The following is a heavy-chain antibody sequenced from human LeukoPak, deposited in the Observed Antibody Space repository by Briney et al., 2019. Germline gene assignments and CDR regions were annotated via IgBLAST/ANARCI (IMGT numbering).Heavy chain of an antibody. J-gene: IGHJ3*02. D-gene: IGHD3-16*01. CDR3: SRDGGEGGNSAFDI. V-gene: IGHV3-49*04. CDR1: GFTFGDYS. Sequence: GGSLRLSCTASGFTFGDYSLSWVRQAPEKGLEWVGFIRRKGYGGTTEYAPSVKGRFTISRDDSKNSLYLHMNSLKTEDTAVYHCSRDGGEGGNSAFDIWGQGTMVTVSS. CDR2: IRRKGYGGTT.